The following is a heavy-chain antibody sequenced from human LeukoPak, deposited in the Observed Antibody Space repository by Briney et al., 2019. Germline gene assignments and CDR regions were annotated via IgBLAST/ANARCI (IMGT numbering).Heavy chain of an antibody. CDR1: GVSFSGYY. D-gene: IGHD4-23*01. CDR2: INHSGST. Sequence: SETLSLTCAVYGVSFSGYYWSWIRQPPGKGLEWIGEINHSGSTNYSPSLKSRVTISVDTSKNQFSLKLSSVTAADTAVYYCARGRPTVVTFDYWGQGTLVTVSS. CDR3: ARGRPTVVTFDY. J-gene: IGHJ4*02. V-gene: IGHV4-34*01.